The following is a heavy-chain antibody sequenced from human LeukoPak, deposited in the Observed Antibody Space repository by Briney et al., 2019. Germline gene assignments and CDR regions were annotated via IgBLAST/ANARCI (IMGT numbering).Heavy chain of an antibody. CDR1: GGSIRSSYYY. CDR2: IYDSGST. J-gene: IGHJ2*01. V-gene: IGHV4-39*07. Sequence: KTSETLSLTRTVSGGSIRSSYYYWGWIRQPPGKGLEWIGSIYDSGSTYYNPSLKSRVTISVDTSKNQFSLKLSSVTAADTAVYYCARVKGPHWYFDLWGRGTLVTVSS. CDR3: ARVKGPHWYFDL.